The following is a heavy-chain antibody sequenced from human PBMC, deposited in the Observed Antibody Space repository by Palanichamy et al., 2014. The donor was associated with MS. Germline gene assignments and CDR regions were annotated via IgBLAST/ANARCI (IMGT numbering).Heavy chain of an antibody. CDR2: ISASFSASAST. Sequence: WSWIRQPAGKGLEWIGRISASFSASASTNYNPSLKSRVTMSIDTSKNQFSLKLDSVTAADTAVFYCARDDTTSLDYWGQGTLVTVSS. V-gene: IGHV4-4*07. D-gene: IGHD4-17*01. J-gene: IGHJ4*02. CDR3: ARDDTTSLDY.